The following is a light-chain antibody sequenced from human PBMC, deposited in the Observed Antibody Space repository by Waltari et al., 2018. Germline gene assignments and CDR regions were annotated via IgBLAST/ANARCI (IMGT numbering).Light chain of an antibody. CDR3: QYYGSSVPKP. CDR2: GTS. Sequence: EIVLTQSPGTLSLSPGERATLSCRTSQSISSTYLAWYQQKPGRAPRLLIYGTSTRATGIPDKFSGSGSGTEFTLTISSLELEDFAVYYCQYYGSSVPKPLGQGTQVEIK. V-gene: IGKV3-20*01. CDR1: QSISSTY. J-gene: IGKJ1*01.